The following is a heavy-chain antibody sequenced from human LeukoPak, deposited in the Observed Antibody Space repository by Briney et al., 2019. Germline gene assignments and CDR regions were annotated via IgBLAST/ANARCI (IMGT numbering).Heavy chain of an antibody. D-gene: IGHD1-7*01. Sequence: GGSLRLSCAASGFTFSSYSMNWVRQAPRKGLEWVSSISSSSSYIYYADSVKGRFTISRDNAKNSLYLQMNSLRAEDTAVYYCARVTKLELRFKYFDYWGQGNLVTVSS. V-gene: IGHV3-21*01. J-gene: IGHJ4*02. CDR1: GFTFSSYS. CDR3: ARVTKLELRFKYFDY. CDR2: ISSSSSYI.